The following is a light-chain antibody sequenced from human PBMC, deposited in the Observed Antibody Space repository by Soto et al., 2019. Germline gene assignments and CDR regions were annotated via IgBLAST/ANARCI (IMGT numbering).Light chain of an antibody. J-gene: IGKJ1*01. Sequence: EIVLTQSPATLSLSPGERATRSCRASQSVSSYLAWYQQKPGQAPRLLIYDASNRATGIPARFSGSGSGTDFTLTISDVQPEDFALYYCHRRQSWPRTFGQGTKVDIK. CDR1: QSVSSY. V-gene: IGKV3-11*01. CDR2: DAS. CDR3: HRRQSWPRT.